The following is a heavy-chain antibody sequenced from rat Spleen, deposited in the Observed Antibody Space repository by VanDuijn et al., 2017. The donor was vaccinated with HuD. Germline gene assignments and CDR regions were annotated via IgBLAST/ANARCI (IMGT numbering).Heavy chain of an antibody. CDR1: GFSLTSYN. V-gene: IGHV2-41*01. CDR2: IWNTGGT. J-gene: IGHJ2*01. CDR3: AREMGADYFDY. D-gene: IGHD5-1*01. Sequence: QVQLKESGPGLVQPSQTLSLTCTVAGFSLTSYNVHWVRQPPGKGLAWMGVIWNTGGTRYNSALKSRLSISKDTSKSQVFLKMNSLQTEDTATYYCAREMGADYFDYWGQGVMVTVSS.